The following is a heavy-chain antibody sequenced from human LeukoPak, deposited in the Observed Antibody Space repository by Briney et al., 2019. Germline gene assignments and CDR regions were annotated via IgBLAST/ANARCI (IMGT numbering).Heavy chain of an antibody. CDR3: AAAVRFDMVRGTDY. V-gene: IGHV1-24*01. D-gene: IGHD3-10*01. CDR1: GYTLTELS. J-gene: IGHJ4*02. CDR2: FDPEDGET. Sequence: ASVKVSCKVSGYTLTELSMHWVRQAPGKGLEWMGGFDPEDGETIYAQKFQGRVTMTEDTSTDTAYMELSSLRSEDTAVYYCAAAVRFDMVRGTDYWGQGTLVTVSS.